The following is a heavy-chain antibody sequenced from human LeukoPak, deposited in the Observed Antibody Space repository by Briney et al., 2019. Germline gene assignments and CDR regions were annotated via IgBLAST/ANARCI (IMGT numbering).Heavy chain of an antibody. CDR2: TSYDERSK. CDR1: GFDFSSNG. CDR3: VKDRGDGYNYDY. Sequence: PGGSLRLSCAASGFDFSSNGMHWVRQAPGKGLEWVAVTSYDERSKYYADSVKGRFTISRDNSKNTLYLQMNSLRAEDTAVYYCVKDRGDGYNYDYWGQGTLVTVSS. V-gene: IGHV3-30*18. J-gene: IGHJ4*02. D-gene: IGHD5-24*01.